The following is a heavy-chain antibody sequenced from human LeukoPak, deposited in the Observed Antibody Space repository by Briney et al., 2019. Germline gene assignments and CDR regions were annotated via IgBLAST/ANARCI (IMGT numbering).Heavy chain of an antibody. CDR2: IIPIFGTA. V-gene: IGHV1-69*13. J-gene: IGHJ6*03. CDR3: ARDAPDPWYYYYYMDV. Sequence: SVKVSCKASGGTFSSYAISWVRQAPGQGLEWMGGIIPIFGTANYAQKFQGRVTVTADESTSTAYMELSSLRSEDTAVYYCARDAPDPWYYYYYMDVWGKGTTVTVSS. CDR1: GGTFSSYA.